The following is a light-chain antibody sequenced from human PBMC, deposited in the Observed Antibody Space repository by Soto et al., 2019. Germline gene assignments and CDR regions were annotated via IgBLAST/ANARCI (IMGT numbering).Light chain of an antibody. J-gene: IGKJ1*01. CDR1: QTIRSW. V-gene: IGKV1-5*03. Sequence: DIQMTQSPSTLSGSVGDSVTITCRASQTIRSWLAWYQQKPGKAPKLLIYKASTLNSGVPSRFSGSGSGTEFTRTISSLQPDDFANYYCQHYNNYSETFGQGTKVELK. CDR3: QHYNNYSET. CDR2: KAS.